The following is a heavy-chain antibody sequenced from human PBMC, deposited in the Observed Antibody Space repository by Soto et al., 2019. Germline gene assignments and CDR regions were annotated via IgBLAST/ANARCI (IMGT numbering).Heavy chain of an antibody. Sequence: QVQLVQSGAEVKKPGSSVKVSCEASERTFSSYPINWVRQAPGQGLEWMGGIIPFFGTSNYAQKFQGRVTITAVDSTSTAYMELRSLRSEDTAVYYCARVGHITNYGMAVWGQGTTVTVSS. D-gene: IGHD1-26*01. CDR1: ERTFSSYP. CDR3: ARVGHITNYGMAV. V-gene: IGHV1-69*01. CDR2: IIPFFGTS. J-gene: IGHJ6*02.